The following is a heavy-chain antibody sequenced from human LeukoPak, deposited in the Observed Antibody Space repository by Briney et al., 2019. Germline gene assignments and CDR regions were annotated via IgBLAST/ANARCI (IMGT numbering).Heavy chain of an antibody. Sequence: GGSLRLSCAASGVTLSSHWLDSGRQAPGKGLVWVSRINSDGSTTTYADSVKGRFTISRDNSNNTLYLQMSSLSAADTAVYYCASVRDSGSYRDDYWGQGTLVTVSS. CDR3: ASVRDSGSYRDDY. J-gene: IGHJ4*02. D-gene: IGHD1-26*01. CDR1: GVTLSSHW. V-gene: IGHV3-74*01. CDR2: INSDGSTT.